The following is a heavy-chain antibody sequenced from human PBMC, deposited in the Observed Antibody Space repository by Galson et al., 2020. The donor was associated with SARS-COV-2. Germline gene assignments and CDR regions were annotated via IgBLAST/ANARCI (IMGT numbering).Heavy chain of an antibody. V-gene: IGHV3-11*01. Sequence: GGSLRLSCAASGFTFSDYYMSWIRQAPGKGLEWVSYISSSGSTIYYADSVKGRFTISRDNAKNSLYLQMNSLRAEDTAVYYCARGEDDSSGYEGYYYYGMDVWGQGTTVTVSS. CDR1: GFTFSDYY. CDR3: ARGEDDSSGYEGYYYYGMDV. CDR2: ISSSGSTI. J-gene: IGHJ6*02. D-gene: IGHD3-22*01.